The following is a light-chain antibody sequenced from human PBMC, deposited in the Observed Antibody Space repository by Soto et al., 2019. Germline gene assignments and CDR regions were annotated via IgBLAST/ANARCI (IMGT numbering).Light chain of an antibody. V-gene: IGKV1-39*01. J-gene: IGKJ1*01. Sequence: DIQMTQSPSCLSASVGDRVTVTCRASQSITNYLNWYQQKPGRAPKLLIYIASSLQSGVPSRFSGSGSGTDLTLTISSLQPEDFATYYCQQTYRFPRTFGQGTKVDVK. CDR1: QSITNY. CDR3: QQTYRFPRT. CDR2: IAS.